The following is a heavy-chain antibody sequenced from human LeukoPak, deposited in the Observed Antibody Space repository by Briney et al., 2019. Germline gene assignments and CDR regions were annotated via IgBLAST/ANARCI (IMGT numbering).Heavy chain of an antibody. V-gene: IGHV3-11*04. D-gene: IGHD6-19*01. CDR3: ARGGYSSGWTLYFDY. CDR1: GFTFSDYY. J-gene: IGHJ4*02. CDR2: ISSSGTTI. Sequence: GGSLRLSCAASGFTFSDYYMSWIRQAPGKGLEWISYISSSGTTIYYGDSVKGRFTISRDNAKNSLYLQMNSLRAEDTAVYYCARGGYSSGWTLYFDYWGQGTLVTVSS.